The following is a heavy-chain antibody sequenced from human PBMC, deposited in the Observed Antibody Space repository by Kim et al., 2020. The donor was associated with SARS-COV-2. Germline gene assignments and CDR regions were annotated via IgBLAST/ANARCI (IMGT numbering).Heavy chain of an antibody. V-gene: IGHV4-4*07. J-gene: IGHJ4*02. CDR1: SASISRYY. Sequence: SETLSLTCSVSSASISRYYWSWIRQPAGKGLEWIGRIYSSGSTNYNPSLKSRVTMSLDTSKNQLSLKLRSVTAADTAVYYCARDRGFCDSTSCYLDYWGRGTLVTVSS. CDR2: IYSSGST. CDR3: ARDRGFCDSTSCYLDY. D-gene: IGHD2-2*01.